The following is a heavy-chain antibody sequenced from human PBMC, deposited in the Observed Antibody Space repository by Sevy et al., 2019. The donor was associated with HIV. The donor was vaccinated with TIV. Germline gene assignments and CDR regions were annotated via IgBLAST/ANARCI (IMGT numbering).Heavy chain of an antibody. CDR2: ILYDGSKK. CDR3: ARDHPDKDGMDV. CDR1: GFSFSWYD. D-gene: IGHD2-15*01. V-gene: IGHV3-30*02. J-gene: IGHJ6*02. Sequence: GGSLRLSCATSGFSFSWYDIQWVRQAPGKGLEWVAFILYDGSKKYYGDSVKGRFTISRDNSKNTLYLQMNSLRVEDTAVYYCARDHPDKDGMDVWGHGTMVTVSS.